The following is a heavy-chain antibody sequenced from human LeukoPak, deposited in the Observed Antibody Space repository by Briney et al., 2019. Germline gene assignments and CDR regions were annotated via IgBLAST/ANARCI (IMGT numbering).Heavy chain of an antibody. CDR2: IYYSGST. D-gene: IGHD5-18*01. V-gene: IGHV4-59*01. CDR3: ARERYGYSYGYYYYYYYYMDV. J-gene: IGHJ6*03. Sequence: SETLSLTCTVSGGSISSYYWSWIRQPPGKGLEWIGYIYYSGSTNYNPSLKSRVTISVDTSKNQFSLKLSSVTAADTAVYYCARERYGYSYGYYYYYYYYMDVWGKGTTVTISS. CDR1: GGSISSYY.